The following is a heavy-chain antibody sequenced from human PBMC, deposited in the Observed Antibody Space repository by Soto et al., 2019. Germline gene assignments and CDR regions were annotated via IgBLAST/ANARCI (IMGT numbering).Heavy chain of an antibody. CDR2: ISGGGDNT. D-gene: IGHD2-2*01. CDR1: GFNFSSYA. Sequence: GGSLRLSCAAAGFNFSSYAMSWVRQATGKGLEWVSSISGGGDNTIYADSAKGRFTISRDNSKSTLYLQLNSLRAEDTATYYCAKWPAPTYFYYYYLDVWGKGTTVTVSS. CDR3: AKWPAPTYFYYYYLDV. J-gene: IGHJ6*03. V-gene: IGHV3-23*01.